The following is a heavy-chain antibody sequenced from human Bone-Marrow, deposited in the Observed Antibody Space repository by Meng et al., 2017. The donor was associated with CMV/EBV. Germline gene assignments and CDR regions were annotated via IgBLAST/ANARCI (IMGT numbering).Heavy chain of an antibody. CDR2: ISSSGSTI. CDR3: ARDFGVDTAMVTTLHVY. Sequence: GESLKISCAASGFTFSDYYMSWIRQAPGKGLEWVSYISSSGSTIYYADSVKGRFTICRDNAKNSLYLQMNSLRAEDTAVYYCARDFGVDTAMVTTLHVYWGQGTLVTVSS. V-gene: IGHV3-11*04. CDR1: GFTFSDYY. J-gene: IGHJ4*02. D-gene: IGHD5-18*01.